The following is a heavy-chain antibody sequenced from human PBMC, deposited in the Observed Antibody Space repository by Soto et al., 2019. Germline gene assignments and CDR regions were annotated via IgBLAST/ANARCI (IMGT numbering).Heavy chain of an antibody. V-gene: IGHV1-3*01. Sequence: GTPAEVACEACRDTFTSYAMHWARQAPGQRLEWMGWINAGNGNTKYSQKFQGRVTITRDTSASTAYMELSSLRSEDTAVYYCARDLGGWPDYWGQGPLVTVS. CDR2: INAGNGNT. J-gene: IGHJ4*02. CDR3: ARDLGGWPDY. D-gene: IGHD2-15*01. CDR1: RDTFTSYA.